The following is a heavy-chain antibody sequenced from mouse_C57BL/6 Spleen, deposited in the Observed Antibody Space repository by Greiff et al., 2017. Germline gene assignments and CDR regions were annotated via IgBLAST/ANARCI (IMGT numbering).Heavy chain of an antibody. CDR2: IHPNSGST. CDR3: AAYYYGSSHDY. D-gene: IGHD1-1*01. Sequence: QVQLQQSGAELVKPGASVKLSCKASGYTFTSYWMHWVKQRPGQGLEWIGMIHPNSGSTNYNEKFKSKATLTVDKSSSTAYMQLSSLTSEDSAVYYCAAYYYGSSHDYWGQGTTLTVSS. V-gene: IGHV1-64*01. CDR1: GYTFTSYW. J-gene: IGHJ2*01.